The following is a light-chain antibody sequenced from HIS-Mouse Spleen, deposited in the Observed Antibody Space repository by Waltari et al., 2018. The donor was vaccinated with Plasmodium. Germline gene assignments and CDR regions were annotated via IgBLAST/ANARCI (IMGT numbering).Light chain of an antibody. CDR2: EGS. CDR1: SSDVGSYNL. CDR3: CSYAGSSTFVV. Sequence: QSALTQPASVSGSPGQSITISCTGTSSDVGSYNLVSWYQQHPGKAPKLMIYEGSKRPSGVSNRFCGSKSGNTASLTISGLQAEDEADYYCCSYAGSSTFVVFGGGTKLTV. J-gene: IGLJ2*01. V-gene: IGLV2-23*03.